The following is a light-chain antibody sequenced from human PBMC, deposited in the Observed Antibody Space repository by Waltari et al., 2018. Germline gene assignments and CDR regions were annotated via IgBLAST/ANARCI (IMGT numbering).Light chain of an antibody. CDR1: KLANKN. J-gene: IGLJ2*01. V-gene: IGLV3-1*01. CDR3: QALDRRTVEVV. CDR2: QNN. Sequence: SYDLTQPPSVSVSPGQKASITCSGDKLANKNVCWYQQKPGQSPVLVIYQNNKRPSGIPERFSASNSGSTATLTMSGVQSTDEADYYCQALDRRTVEVVFGGGTRLAVL.